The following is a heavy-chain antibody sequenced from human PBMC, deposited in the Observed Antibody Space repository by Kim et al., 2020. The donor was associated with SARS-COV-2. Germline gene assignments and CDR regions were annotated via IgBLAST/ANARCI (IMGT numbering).Heavy chain of an antibody. Sequence: ASVKVSCKASGYTFTGYYMHWVRQAPGQGLEWMGRINPNSGGTNYAQKFQGRVTMTRDTSISTAYMELSRLRSDETAVYYCARDGYDEQYGMDVWGQGTTVTVSS. CDR1: GYTFTGYY. CDR2: INPNSGGT. J-gene: IGHJ6*02. V-gene: IGHV1-2*06. CDR3: ARDGYDEQYGMDV. D-gene: IGHD5-12*01.